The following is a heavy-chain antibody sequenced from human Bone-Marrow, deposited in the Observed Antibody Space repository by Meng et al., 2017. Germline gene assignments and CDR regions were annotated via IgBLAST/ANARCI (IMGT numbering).Heavy chain of an antibody. CDR3: ARDGTGGSSSIYY. V-gene: IGHV4-4*02. D-gene: IGHD6-13*01. CDR1: GGYISSSNW. Sequence: HVKLEEPGPVLAKPSGTLSLTCAVSGGYISSSNWWSWVRQPPGKGLEWIGEIYHSGSTNYNPSLKSRVTISVDKSKNQFSLKLSSVTAADTAVYYCARDGTGGSSSIYYWGQGTLVTVSS. J-gene: IGHJ4*02. CDR2: IYHSGST.